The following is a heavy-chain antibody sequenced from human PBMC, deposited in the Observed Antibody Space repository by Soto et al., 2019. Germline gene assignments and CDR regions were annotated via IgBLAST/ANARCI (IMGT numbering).Heavy chain of an antibody. CDR3: VREGTTTLRDWFGP. Sequence: SETLSLTSTVSGASISGFYWSWIRKSAGKGLEWIGRIYATGTTDYNPSLKSRVMMSVDTSKKQFSLKLRSVTAADTAVYYCVREGTTTLRDWFGPWGQGISVTVSS. J-gene: IGHJ5*02. D-gene: IGHD1-1*01. CDR1: GASISGFY. CDR2: IYATGTT. V-gene: IGHV4-4*07.